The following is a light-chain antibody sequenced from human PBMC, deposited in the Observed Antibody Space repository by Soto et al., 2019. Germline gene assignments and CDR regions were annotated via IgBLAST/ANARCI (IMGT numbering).Light chain of an antibody. J-gene: IGKJ4*01. CDR3: QQCSIWPLT. CDR1: QSVCSSY. CDR2: GAS. V-gene: IGKV3D-20*02. Sequence: VLAESPGTLSLSTEEKDTLACRASQSVCSSYLAWYQQKPGQARRLLIYGASSRATGIPDRFSGSGSGTDFTLTISSLEPEDFAVYYCQQCSIWPLTFGGGTKVDIK.